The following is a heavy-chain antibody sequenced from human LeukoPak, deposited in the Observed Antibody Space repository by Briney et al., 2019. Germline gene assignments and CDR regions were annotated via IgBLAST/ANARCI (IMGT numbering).Heavy chain of an antibody. CDR2: IYYSGST. V-gene: IGHV4-39*07. J-gene: IGHJ4*02. CDR1: GGSISSSSYC. D-gene: IGHD3-10*01. CDR3: ARAPRWVPTFDY. Sequence: SETLSLTCTVSGGSISSSSYCWGWIRQPPGKGLEWIGSIYYSGSTYYNPSLKSRVTISVDTSKNQFSLKLSSVTAADTAVYYCARAPRWVPTFDYWGQGTLVPVSS.